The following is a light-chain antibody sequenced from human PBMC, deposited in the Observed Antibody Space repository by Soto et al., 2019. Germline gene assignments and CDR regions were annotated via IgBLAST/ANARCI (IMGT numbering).Light chain of an antibody. J-gene: IGKJ5*01. CDR3: QQYYSSPIT. CDR1: QSVFYSSSNKNY. Sequence: DIVMTQSPDSLAVSLGERATINCKSSQSVFYSSSNKNYLAWYQQKPGQPPKLLIHWASTREYGVPDRFGGSGSGTDFTLTISSLQADDVAVYYCQQYYSSPITFGQGTRLEIK. V-gene: IGKV4-1*01. CDR2: WAS.